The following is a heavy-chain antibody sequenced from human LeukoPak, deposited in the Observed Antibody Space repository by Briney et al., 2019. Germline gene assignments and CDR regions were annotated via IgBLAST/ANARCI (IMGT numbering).Heavy chain of an antibody. CDR1: GYTFTSYY. CDR3: ASQPAGACCGGDCYWAPSY. D-gene: IGHD2-21*02. Sequence: ASVKVSCKASGYTFTSYYMHWVRQAPGQGLEWMGIINPSGGSTSYAQKFQGRVTMTRDTSTSTVYMELSSLRSEDTAVCYCASQPAGACCGGDCYWAPSYWGQGTLVTVSS. V-gene: IGHV1-46*01. J-gene: IGHJ4*02. CDR2: INPSGGST.